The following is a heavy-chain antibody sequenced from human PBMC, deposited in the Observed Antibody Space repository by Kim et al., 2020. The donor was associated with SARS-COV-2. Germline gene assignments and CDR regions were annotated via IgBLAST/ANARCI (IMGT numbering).Heavy chain of an antibody. CDR3: AVEGYSYGFDY. Sequence: GGSLRLSCAASGFSFSSYWMSWVRQAPGKGLEWVATVKLDDSDEYYVDSVKGRFTISRDNAKKSLYLQMNSLRAEDTAVYYCAVEGYSYGFDYWGQGTLVTVSS. J-gene: IGHJ4*02. CDR1: GFSFSSYW. D-gene: IGHD5-18*01. CDR2: VKLDDSDE. V-gene: IGHV3-7*01.